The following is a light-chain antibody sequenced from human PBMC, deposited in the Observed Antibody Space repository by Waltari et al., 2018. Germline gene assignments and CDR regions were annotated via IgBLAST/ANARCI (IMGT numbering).Light chain of an antibody. Sequence: SYVVTQPPSVSVAPGATATITRWGDHIGTYSVHWYQQKAGQDPVLVIFYDSDRPSGIPERFSGSNSGNTATLTISRVEAGDEASYYCHVWHPDVDPGVFGTGTEVTVL. CDR1: HIGTYS. CDR2: YDS. CDR3: HVWHPDVDPGV. J-gene: IGLJ1*01. V-gene: IGLV3-21*04.